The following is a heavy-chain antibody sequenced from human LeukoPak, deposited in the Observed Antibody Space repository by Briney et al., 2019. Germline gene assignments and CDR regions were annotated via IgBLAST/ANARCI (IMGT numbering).Heavy chain of an antibody. V-gene: IGHV4-39*07. J-gene: IGHJ4*02. CDR3: AKVLIYGDYDTGDY. D-gene: IGHD4-17*01. CDR2: IYYSGST. CDR1: GGSISSSSYY. Sequence: SETLSLTCTVSGGSISSSSYYWGWIRQPPGKGLEWIGSIYYSGSTYYNPSLKSRVTISVDTSKNQFSLKLSSVTAADTAVYYCAKVLIYGDYDTGDYWGQGTLVTVSS.